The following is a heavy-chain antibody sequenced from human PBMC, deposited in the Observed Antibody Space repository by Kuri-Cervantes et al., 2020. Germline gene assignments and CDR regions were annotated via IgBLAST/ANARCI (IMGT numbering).Heavy chain of an antibody. V-gene: IGHV3-21*01. CDR1: GFTSSSYS. Sequence: GESLKISCAASGFTSSSYSMNWVRQAPGKGLEWVSSISSSSSYIYYADSVKGRFTISRDNAKNSLYLQMNSLRAEDTAVYYCASPSSDGDYYYYYGMDVWGQGTTVTVSS. CDR3: ASPSSDGDYYYYYGMDV. J-gene: IGHJ6*02. CDR2: ISSSSSYI. D-gene: IGHD4-17*01.